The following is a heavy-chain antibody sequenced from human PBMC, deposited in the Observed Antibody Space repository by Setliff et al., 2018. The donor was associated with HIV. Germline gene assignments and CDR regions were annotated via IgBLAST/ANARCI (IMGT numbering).Heavy chain of an antibody. J-gene: IGHJ4*02. Sequence: SGPTLVNPTQTLTLTCSFSGFSLRTGGVGVGWVRQPPGKALEWLALIYWNDDERYSPSLESRLTIAKDTSKNQVVLTLSKVGPADTATYFCAHGYCTGGSCYHAYWGQGTLVTVSS. V-gene: IGHV2-5*01. CDR2: IYWNDDE. CDR3: AHGYCTGGSCYHAY. D-gene: IGHD2-15*01. CDR1: GFSLRTGGVG.